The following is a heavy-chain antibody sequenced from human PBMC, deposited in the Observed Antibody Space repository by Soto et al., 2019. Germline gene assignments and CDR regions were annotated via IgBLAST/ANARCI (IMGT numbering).Heavy chain of an antibody. J-gene: IGHJ2*01. Sequence: GGSLRLSCAASGFTFSSYAMSWVRQAPGKGLEWVSAISGSGGSTYYADSVKGRFTISRDNSKNTLYLQMNSLRAEDTAVYYCAKDQIADNWNYGFWYFDLWGRGTLVTVSS. V-gene: IGHV3-23*01. CDR2: ISGSGGST. D-gene: IGHD1-7*01. CDR1: GFTFSSYA. CDR3: AKDQIADNWNYGFWYFDL.